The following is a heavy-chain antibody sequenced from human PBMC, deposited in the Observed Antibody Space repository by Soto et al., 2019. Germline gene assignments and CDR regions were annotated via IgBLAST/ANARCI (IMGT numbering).Heavy chain of an antibody. D-gene: IGHD4-17*01. J-gene: IGHJ4*02. V-gene: IGHV1-69*06. Sequence: QVQLVQSGAEVKKSGSSVKVSCKASGGTFSTYTFSWVRQAPGQGLEWMGRIIPIFGTPYYAQKFQGRVTITADKSTSTVYMELSSLGSDDTAVYFCARDLDVTTVTTSFDSWGQGTLVTVSS. CDR1: GGTFSTYT. CDR2: IIPIFGTP. CDR3: ARDLDVTTVTTSFDS.